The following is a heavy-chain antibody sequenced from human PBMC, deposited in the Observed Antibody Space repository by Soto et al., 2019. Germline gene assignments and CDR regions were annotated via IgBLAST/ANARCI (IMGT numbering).Heavy chain of an antibody. CDR2: INAGNSDT. Sequence: QVQFVQSGAEVKNPGASVMLSCKASGYSFTNYAIHWVRQAPGQRLEWMGWINAGNSDTKYSQNFPGRVSITRDPSGSTAYLELRSLRSDVTAVYYCARCHWDKIGWYYLDYWGEGTLVTVSP. V-gene: IGHV1-3*01. D-gene: IGHD6-19*01. J-gene: IGHJ4*02. CDR1: GYSFTNYA. CDR3: ARCHWDKIGWYYLDY.